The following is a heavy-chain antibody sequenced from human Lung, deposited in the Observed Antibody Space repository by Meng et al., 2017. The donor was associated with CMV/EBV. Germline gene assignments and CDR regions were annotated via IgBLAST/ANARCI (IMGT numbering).Heavy chain of an antibody. CDR1: GGTFSSYA. CDR2: IIPIFGTA. Sequence: XVXVSXXASGGTFSSYAISWVRQAPGQGLEWMGGIIPIFGTANYAQKFQGRVTITTDESTSTAYMELRSLTSDDTAVYYCARDKGLDNFDSTAYWGGYFDHWGQGTLVXVSS. V-gene: IGHV1-69*05. J-gene: IGHJ4*02. D-gene: IGHD3-22*01. CDR3: ARDKGLDNFDSTAYWGGYFDH.